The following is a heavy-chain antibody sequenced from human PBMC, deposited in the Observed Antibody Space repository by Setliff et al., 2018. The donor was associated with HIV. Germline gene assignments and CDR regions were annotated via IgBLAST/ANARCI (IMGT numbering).Heavy chain of an antibody. V-gene: IGHV4-59*01. D-gene: IGHD3-3*01. CDR3: ARSYYNFANGYYYYYYMDV. CDR2: IYYSGGT. CDR1: GGSISSYY. Sequence: SETLSLTCTVSGGSISSYYWSWIRQPPGKGLEWSGYIYYSGGTNYNPSLKSRVTISVDTSKNQFSLKLSSVTAAETAVYYCARSYYNFANGYYYYYYMDVWGKGTTVTVSS. J-gene: IGHJ6*03.